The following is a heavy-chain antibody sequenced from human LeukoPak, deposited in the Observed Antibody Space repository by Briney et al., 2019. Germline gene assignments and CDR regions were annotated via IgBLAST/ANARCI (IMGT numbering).Heavy chain of an antibody. J-gene: IGHJ4*02. V-gene: IGHV3-33*06. Sequence: GGSLRLSCAASGFTLSYYGMHWVRQAPGKGLEWVAVIWYDGSNKYYADSVKGRFTISRDNVKNTLYLQLNSLRAEDTAVYYCAKPRRGYNYGYYFDYWGQGTLVTVSS. CDR1: GFTLSYYG. CDR2: IWYDGSNK. D-gene: IGHD5-24*01. CDR3: AKPRRGYNYGYYFDY.